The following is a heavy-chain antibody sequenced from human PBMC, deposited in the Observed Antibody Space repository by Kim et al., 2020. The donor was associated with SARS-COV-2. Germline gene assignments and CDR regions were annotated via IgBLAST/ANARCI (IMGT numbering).Heavy chain of an antibody. J-gene: IGHJ2*01. V-gene: IGHV3-72*01. CDR2: IRTKAKSYTT. Sequence: GGSLRLSCAASGFTFSDHYMDWVRQAPGKGLEWVGRIRTKAKSYTTEYAASVKGRFTVSRDDSRNSLYVQMQSLGTDDTAVYYCARWAIGWWYFDLWGRGTLVTVSS. CDR3: ARWAIGWWYFDL. CDR1: GFTFSDHY. D-gene: IGHD2-15*01.